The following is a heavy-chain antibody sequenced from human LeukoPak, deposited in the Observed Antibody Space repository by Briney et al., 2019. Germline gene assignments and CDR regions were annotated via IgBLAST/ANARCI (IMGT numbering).Heavy chain of an antibody. CDR2: IYSGGST. V-gene: IGHV3-53*01. D-gene: IGHD4-11*01. CDR3: ARDDYGNFDYYYYGMDV. J-gene: IGHJ6*02. CDR1: GFTVSSNY. Sequence: GGSLRLSCAASGFTVSSNYMSWVRQAPGKGLEWVSVIYSGGSTYYADSVKGRFTISRDNSKNTLYLQMNSLRAEDTAVYYCARDDYGNFDYYYYGMDVWGQGTTVTVSS.